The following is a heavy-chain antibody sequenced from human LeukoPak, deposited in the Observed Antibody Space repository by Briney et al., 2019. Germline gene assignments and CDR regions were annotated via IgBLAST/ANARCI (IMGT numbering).Heavy chain of an antibody. V-gene: IGHV4-39*01. D-gene: IGHD5-18*01. CDR2: IYYSGST. J-gene: IGHJ4*02. Sequence: SETLSLTCTVSGGSISSSSYYWGWIRQPPGMGLEWIGSIYYSGSTYYNPSLKSRVTISVDTSKNQFSLKLSSVTAADTAVYYCASPGVDTAMGHFDYWGQGTLVTVSS. CDR3: ASPGVDTAMGHFDY. CDR1: GGSISSSSYY.